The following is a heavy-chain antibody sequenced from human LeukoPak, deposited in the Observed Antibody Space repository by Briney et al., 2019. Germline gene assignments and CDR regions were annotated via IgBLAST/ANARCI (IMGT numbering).Heavy chain of an antibody. CDR2: ICSCCRCT. V-gene: IGHV3-23*01. J-gene: IGHJ4*02. CDR3: ARDTYGSGSYDY. Sequence: AICSCCRCTYYPPSLPGRFTIYREKCKNRLYMQMNRLRGGDTAVYDCARDTYGSGSYDYWGQGTLVTVSS. D-gene: IGHD3-10*01.